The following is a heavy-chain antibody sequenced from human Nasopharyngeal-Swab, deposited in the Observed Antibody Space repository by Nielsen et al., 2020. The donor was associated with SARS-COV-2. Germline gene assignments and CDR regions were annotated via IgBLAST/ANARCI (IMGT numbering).Heavy chain of an antibody. D-gene: IGHD2-15*01. CDR3: ARVAWDIVVVVAAGAPDY. CDR2: ISSSSSYT. J-gene: IGHJ4*02. Sequence: SLKISCAASGFTFSDYYMSWIRQAPGKGLEWVSYISSSSSYTNYADSVKGRFTISRDNAKNSLYLQMNSLRAEDTAVYYCARVAWDIVVVVAAGAPDYWGQGTLVTVSS. V-gene: IGHV3-11*05. CDR1: GFTFSDYY.